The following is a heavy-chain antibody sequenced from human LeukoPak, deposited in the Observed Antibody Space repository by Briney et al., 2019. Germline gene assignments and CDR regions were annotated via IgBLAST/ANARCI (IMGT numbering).Heavy chain of an antibody. D-gene: IGHD6-13*01. CDR1: GFTFSSYW. J-gene: IGHJ3*02. Sequence: GGSLRLSCAASGFTFSSYWMHWVRQAPGKGLVWVSRINSDGSSTSYADSVKGRFTISRDNAKNTLYLQMNSLRAEDTAVYYCARVEIAAADDAFDIWGQGTMVTVSS. CDR2: INSDGSST. V-gene: IGHV3-74*01. CDR3: ARVEIAAADDAFDI.